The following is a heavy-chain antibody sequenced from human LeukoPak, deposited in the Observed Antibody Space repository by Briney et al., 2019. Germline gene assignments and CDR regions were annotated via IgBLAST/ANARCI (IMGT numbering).Heavy chain of an antibody. Sequence: QTGGSLRLSCAASGFTFTNYWMSWVRQAPGKGLEWVANIKQDGSQMYYVDALKGRFTISRDNAKNSLYLQMNSLRAEDTAVYYCARIGYSSSSFDYWGQGTLVTVSS. CDR1: GFTFTNYW. CDR3: ARIGYSSSSFDY. D-gene: IGHD6-6*01. J-gene: IGHJ4*02. CDR2: IKQDGSQM. V-gene: IGHV3-7*01.